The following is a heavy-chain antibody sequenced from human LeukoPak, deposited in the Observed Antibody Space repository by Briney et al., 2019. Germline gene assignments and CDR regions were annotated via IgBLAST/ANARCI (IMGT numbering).Heavy chain of an antibody. J-gene: IGHJ4*02. V-gene: IGHV4-34*01. Sequence: SETLSLTCAVYGGSFSGYYWSWIRQPPGKGLEWIGEINHSGSTNYNPSLKSRVTISVDTSKNQFSLKLSSVTAADTAVYCCARLLVGPDYWGQGTLVTVSS. CDR1: GGSFSGYY. CDR3: ARLLVGPDY. CDR2: INHSGST.